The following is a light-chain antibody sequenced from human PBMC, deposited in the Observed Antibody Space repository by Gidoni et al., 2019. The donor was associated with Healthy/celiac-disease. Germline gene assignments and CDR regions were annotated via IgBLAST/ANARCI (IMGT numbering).Light chain of an antibody. CDR1: QSVSSY. J-gene: IGKJ2*01. Sequence: DMVLTQSPATLSLSPGERATLSCRASQSVSSYLDWYQQKPGQAPRLLIYDASNRATGIPARFSGSGSGTDFTLTISSLEPEDFAVYYCQQRSNWPRYTFGQGTQLEIK. CDR3: QQRSNWPRYT. CDR2: DAS. V-gene: IGKV3-11*01.